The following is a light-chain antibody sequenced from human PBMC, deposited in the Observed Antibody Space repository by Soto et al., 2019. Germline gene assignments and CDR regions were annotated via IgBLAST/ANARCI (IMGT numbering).Light chain of an antibody. CDR1: QSVSSN. Sequence: EIVMTQSPGTLSVSPGERATLSCRASQSVSSNLAWYQQKRGQAPRLLIYGASTRATGIPARFSGSGSGTDFTLTISSLQSEDFAVYYCQQYNNWLGAFGPGTKVEIK. J-gene: IGKJ3*01. CDR2: GAS. V-gene: IGKV3-15*01. CDR3: QQYNNWLGA.